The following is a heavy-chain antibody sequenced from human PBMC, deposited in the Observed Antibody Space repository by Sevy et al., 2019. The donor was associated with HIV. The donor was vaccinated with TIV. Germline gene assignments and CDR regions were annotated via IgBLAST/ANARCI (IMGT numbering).Heavy chain of an antibody. Sequence: GGSLRLSCAASGFTFSSYSMNWVRQAPGKGLEWVSSISSSSSYIYYADSVKGRFTISRDNAKNSLYLQMNTLRAEDTAVYYCAREFTSGWLGGNWFDPWGQGTLVTVSS. CDR1: GFTFSSYS. CDR3: AREFTSGWLGGNWFDP. V-gene: IGHV3-21*01. D-gene: IGHD6-19*01. CDR2: ISSSSSYI. J-gene: IGHJ5*02.